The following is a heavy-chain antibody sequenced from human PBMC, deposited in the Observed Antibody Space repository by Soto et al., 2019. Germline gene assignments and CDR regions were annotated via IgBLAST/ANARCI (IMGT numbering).Heavy chain of an antibody. V-gene: IGHV3-74*01. CDR3: VRSDWFAP. CDR1: GGTISDYW. CDR2: IKNDGSVT. Sequence: GGSLRLSCAASGGTISDYWMSWVRQVPGKGPEWVARIKNDGSVTSYADSVKGRFSISRDNAKKTLYLQMNSLRVEDTAVYYCVRSDWFAPWGQGTLVTVS. J-gene: IGHJ5*02.